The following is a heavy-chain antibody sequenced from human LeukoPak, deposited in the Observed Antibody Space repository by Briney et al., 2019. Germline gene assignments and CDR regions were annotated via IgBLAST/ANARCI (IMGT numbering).Heavy chain of an antibody. CDR2: ISGSGGST. J-gene: IGHJ4*02. CDR1: GFTFSSYA. D-gene: IGHD3-22*01. Sequence: GALRLSCAASGFTFSSYAMSWVRQAPGKGLEWVSAISGSGGSTYYADSVKGRFTISRDNSKNTLYLQMNSLKASDTAMYYCARQGYYYDSSGTFDYWGQGTLVTVSS. CDR3: ARQGYYYDSSGTFDY. V-gene: IGHV3-23*01.